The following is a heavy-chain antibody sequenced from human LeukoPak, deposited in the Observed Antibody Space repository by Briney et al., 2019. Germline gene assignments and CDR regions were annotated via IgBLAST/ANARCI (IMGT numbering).Heavy chain of an antibody. V-gene: IGHV3-30*04. CDR2: ISSDGSSR. J-gene: IGHJ4*02. Sequence: PGRSLRLSCAASGFTFRNYAMHWVRQAPGKGLAWLALISSDGSSRFYADSVKGRFTISRDNSVNTLYLQMDSLRPEDTAVYYCANFGSSLMSAAGEAYWGQGALVTVSS. CDR1: GFTFRNYA. CDR3: ANFGSSLMSAAGEAY. D-gene: IGHD6-13*01.